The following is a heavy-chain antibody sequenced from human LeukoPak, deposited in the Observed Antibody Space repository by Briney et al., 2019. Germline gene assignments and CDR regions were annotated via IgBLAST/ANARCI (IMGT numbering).Heavy chain of an antibody. CDR3: ARDKRASMVRGAYSRANWFDP. V-gene: IGHV1-2*02. CDR2: INPNSGGT. D-gene: IGHD3-10*01. Sequence: GASVKVSCKASGYTFTGYYMHWVRQAPGQGLEWMGWINPNSGGTNYAQKFQGRVTMTRDTSISTAYMELSRLRSDDTAVYYCARDKRASMVRGAYSRANWFDPWGQRTLVTVSS. J-gene: IGHJ5*02. CDR1: GYTFTGYY.